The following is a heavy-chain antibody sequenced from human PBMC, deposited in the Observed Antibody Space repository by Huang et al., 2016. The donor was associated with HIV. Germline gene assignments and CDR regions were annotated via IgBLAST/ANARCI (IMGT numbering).Heavy chain of an antibody. CDR2: IIPTLGTA. J-gene: IGHJ4*02. V-gene: IGHV1-69*01. Sequence: QVQLVQSGAEVKKPGSSVKVSCKASGGSFRNFAIGWVRQAPGQGLEWMGGIIPTLGTANCAQKFQGRVTIIADESMSTAYMELGSLRSEDTAVYYCATVDYYDTSGPQRGYFDNWGQGTLVTVSS. CDR3: ATVDYYDTSGPQRGYFDN. D-gene: IGHD3-22*01. CDR1: GGSFRNFA.